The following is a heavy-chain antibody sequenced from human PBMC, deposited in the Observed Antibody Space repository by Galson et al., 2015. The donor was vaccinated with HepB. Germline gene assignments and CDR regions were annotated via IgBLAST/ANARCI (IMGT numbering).Heavy chain of an antibody. V-gene: IGHV3-73*01. CDR3: TRPPRRDDFLDAKWLGP. CDR1: GFIFSASA. CDR2: VRSKSNNYAT. D-gene: IGHD3-3*01. J-gene: IGHJ5*02. Sequence: SLRLSCAASGFIFSASAIHWVRQAPGKGLEWVGRVRSKSNNYATSYGASVEGRFTISRDDSNNRAYLQMNSLKVEDTAVYYCTRPPRRDDFLDAKWLGPWGQGILVIVSS.